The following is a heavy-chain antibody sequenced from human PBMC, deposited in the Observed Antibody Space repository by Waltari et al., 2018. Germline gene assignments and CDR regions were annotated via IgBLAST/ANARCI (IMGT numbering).Heavy chain of an antibody. V-gene: IGHV3-23*01. J-gene: IGHJ4*02. D-gene: IGHD5-12*01. CDR2: ITVSGSTT. Sequence: MSWVRQAPGKGLEWVTTITVSGSTTYYADAVKGRFTISRDNSKNTLYLQMNTLRAEDSAIYYCADQTNGYNRYLSVGGQGTLVTVSS. CDR3: ADQTNGYNRYLSV.